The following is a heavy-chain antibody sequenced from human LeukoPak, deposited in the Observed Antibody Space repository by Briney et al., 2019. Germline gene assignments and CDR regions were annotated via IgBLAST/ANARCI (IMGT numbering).Heavy chain of an antibody. CDR2: INHSGST. CDR3: ARGLEYSSSWHTINWFDP. V-gene: IGHV4-34*01. Sequence: PSETLSLTCAVYGGSFSGYYWSWIRQPPGKGLEWIGEINHSGSTNYNPSLKSRVTISVDTSKNQFSLKLSSVTAADTAVYYCARGLEYSSSWHTINWFDPRGQGTLVTVSS. D-gene: IGHD6-13*01. J-gene: IGHJ5*02. CDR1: GGSFSGYY.